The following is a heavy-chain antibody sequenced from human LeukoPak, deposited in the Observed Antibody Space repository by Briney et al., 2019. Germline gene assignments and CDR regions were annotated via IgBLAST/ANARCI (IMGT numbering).Heavy chain of an antibody. Sequence: ASVKVSCKASGYTFTGYYMHWVRRAPGQGLEWMGRINPNSGGTNYAQKFQGRVTMTRDTSISTAYMELSRLRSDDTAVYYCAREGSGWYGAGVYYYMDVWGKGTTVTVSS. V-gene: IGHV1-2*06. CDR3: AREGSGWYGAGVYYYMDV. CDR2: INPNSGGT. CDR1: GYTFTGYY. D-gene: IGHD6-19*01. J-gene: IGHJ6*03.